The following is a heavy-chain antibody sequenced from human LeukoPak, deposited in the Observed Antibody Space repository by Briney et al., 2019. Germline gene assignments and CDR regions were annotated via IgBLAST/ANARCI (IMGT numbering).Heavy chain of an antibody. Sequence: HSGGSLRLSCAASGFTFSSYAMPWVRQAPGKGLGWVGVISYDGSNKYYADSVKGRFTISRDNSKTTLYLQMNSLRAEDTAVYYCARPLYSASYWDAFDIWGQGTMVTVSS. CDR2: ISYDGSNK. V-gene: IGHV3-30-3*01. J-gene: IGHJ3*02. CDR1: GFTFSSYA. CDR3: ARPLYSASYWDAFDI. D-gene: IGHD5-12*01.